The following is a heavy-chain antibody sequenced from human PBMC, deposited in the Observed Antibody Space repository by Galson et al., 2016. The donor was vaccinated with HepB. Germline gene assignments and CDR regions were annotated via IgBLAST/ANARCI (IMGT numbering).Heavy chain of an antibody. CDR3: AKDVLWNWPMSGMDV. Sequence: SLRLSCAASGFNFNNYAMNWVRQAPGKGLEWVSGISGSALDTYYADSVRGRFTISRDNSKNTVYLETNSLRVEDAAIYYCAKDVLWNWPMSGMDVWGQGTTVTVSS. J-gene: IGHJ6*02. CDR1: GFNFNNYA. CDR2: ISGSALDT. D-gene: IGHD3-10*01. V-gene: IGHV3-23*01.